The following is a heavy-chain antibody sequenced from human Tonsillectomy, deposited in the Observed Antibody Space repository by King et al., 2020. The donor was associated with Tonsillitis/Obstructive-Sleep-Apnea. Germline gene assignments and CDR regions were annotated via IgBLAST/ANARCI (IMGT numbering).Heavy chain of an antibody. V-gene: IGHV4-31*03. D-gene: IGHD6-13*01. CDR3: ASTYSSSWRIDY. CDR1: GGSISSGGYY. Sequence: QLQESGPGLVKPSQTLSLTCTVSGGSISSGGYYWSWIRQHPGKGLEWIGYIYYSGSTYYNPSLKSRVTISVDTSKNQFSLKLSSVTAADTAVYYCASTYSSSWRIDYWGQGTLVTVSS. CDR2: IYYSGST. J-gene: IGHJ4*02.